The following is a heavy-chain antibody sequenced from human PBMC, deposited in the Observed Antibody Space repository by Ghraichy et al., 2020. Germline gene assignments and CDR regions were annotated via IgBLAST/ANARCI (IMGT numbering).Heavy chain of an antibody. J-gene: IGHJ4*02. CDR1: EFTLSSYG. V-gene: IGHV3-33*06. CDR2: IWNDGNNK. D-gene: IGHD3-22*01. CDR3: AKTYYYDSSGYQFFDY. Sequence: GGSLRLSCAVSEFTLSSYGMHWVRQAPGKGLEWVAAIWNDGNNKYYVDSAKGRFTISRDNSKNTLYLQMNSLRAEDTAVYYCAKTYYYDSSGYQFFDYWGQGTLVTVSS.